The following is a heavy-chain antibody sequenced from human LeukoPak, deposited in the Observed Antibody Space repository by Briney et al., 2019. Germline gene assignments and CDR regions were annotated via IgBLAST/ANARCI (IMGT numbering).Heavy chain of an antibody. V-gene: IGHV3-30*02. J-gene: IGHJ5*02. D-gene: IGHD3-10*01. CDR1: GFTFSSYA. Sequence: GGSLRLSCAASGFTFSSYAMTWVRQAPGKGLEWVALISFDGSQKYYADSVKGRFTISRDNSKSTVYLQMNSLRVEDAAVYYCSKDLTSDFGGDLDPWGQGTLVTVSS. CDR3: SKDLTSDFGGDLDP. CDR2: ISFDGSQK.